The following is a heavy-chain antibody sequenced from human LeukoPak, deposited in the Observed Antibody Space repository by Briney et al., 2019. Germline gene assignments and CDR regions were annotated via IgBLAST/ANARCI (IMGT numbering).Heavy chain of an antibody. CDR1: GFTFSSYA. CDR2: ISNSDYST. D-gene: IGHD1-14*01. J-gene: IGHJ4*02. CDR3: AKATGYLL. V-gene: IGHV3-23*01. Sequence: GGSLRLSCAASGFTFSSYAMSWVRQAPGKGLEWVSTISNSDYSTYYADSVKGRFTISRANSENTLYLQMNNLRAEDTAGYYCAKATGYLLWGQGTLVTVSS.